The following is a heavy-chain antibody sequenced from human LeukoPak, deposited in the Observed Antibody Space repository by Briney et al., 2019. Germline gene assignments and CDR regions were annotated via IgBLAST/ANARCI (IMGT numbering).Heavy chain of an antibody. Sequence: SETLSLTCTVSGYSISSGYYWGWIRPPPGKGLEWIGSIYHSGSTYYNPSLKSRVTISVDTSKNQFSLKLSSVTAADTAVYYCARGGHGSGKFDYWGQGTLVTVSS. V-gene: IGHV4-38-2*02. D-gene: IGHD3-10*01. CDR2: IYHSGST. CDR3: ARGGHGSGKFDY. CDR1: GYSISSGYY. J-gene: IGHJ4*02.